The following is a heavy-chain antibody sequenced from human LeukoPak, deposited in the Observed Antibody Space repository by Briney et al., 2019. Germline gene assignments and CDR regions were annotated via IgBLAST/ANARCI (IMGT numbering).Heavy chain of an antibody. J-gene: IGHJ5*02. Sequence: HPGGSLRLSCAASGLTLSDSAIHWVRQASGKGLEWVGLIDRPAKSYATAYGASVGGRFTISRDDSKNTAYLQMDSLKTEDTALYYCTRDRGTYNWLDPWGQGTLVTVSS. CDR3: TRDRGTYNWLDP. D-gene: IGHD1-26*01. V-gene: IGHV3-73*01. CDR1: GLTLSDSA. CDR2: IDRPAKSYAT.